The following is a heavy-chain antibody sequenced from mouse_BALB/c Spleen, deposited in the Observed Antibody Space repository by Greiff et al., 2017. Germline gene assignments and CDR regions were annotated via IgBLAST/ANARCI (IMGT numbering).Heavy chain of an antibody. D-gene: IGHD1-1*01. CDR3: ASSSYVWYFDV. V-gene: IGHV1-54*01. J-gene: IGHJ1*01. CDR2: INPGSGGT. Sequence: VQGVESGAELVRPGTSVKVSCKASGYAFTNYLIEWVKQRPGQGLEWIGVINPGSGGTNYNEKFKGKATLTADKSSSTAYMQLSSLTSDDSAVYFCASSSYVWYFDVWGAGTTVTVSS. CDR1: GYAFTNYL.